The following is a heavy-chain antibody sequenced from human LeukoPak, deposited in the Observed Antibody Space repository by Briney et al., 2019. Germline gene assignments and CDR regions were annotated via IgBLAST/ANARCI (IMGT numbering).Heavy chain of an antibody. Sequence: PGGSLRLSCGASGFTFSSYGMNWLRQAPGKGLEWVAAIWYDGSHKYYADSAKGRFTISRDNSKNTVSLQMDSLRVEDTALYYCVRDLGGCGDRFCSYYFDHWGQGIQVTVSS. D-gene: IGHD2-21*02. J-gene: IGHJ4*02. V-gene: IGHV3-33*01. CDR2: IWYDGSHK. CDR1: GFTFSSYG. CDR3: VRDLGGCGDRFCSYYFDH.